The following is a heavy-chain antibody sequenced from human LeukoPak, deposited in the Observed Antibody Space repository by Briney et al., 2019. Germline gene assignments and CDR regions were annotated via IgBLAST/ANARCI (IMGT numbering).Heavy chain of an antibody. CDR3: ARENSYGDYIDY. V-gene: IGHV4-61*02. CDR1: GGSISSGSYY. D-gene: IGHD4-17*01. J-gene: IGHJ4*02. Sequence: SETLSLTCTVSGGSISSGSYYWSWIRQPAGKGLEWIGRIYTSGSTNYNPSLKSRVTISVDTSKNQFSLKLSSVTAADTAVYYCARENSYGDYIDYWGQGTLVTVSS. CDR2: IYTSGST.